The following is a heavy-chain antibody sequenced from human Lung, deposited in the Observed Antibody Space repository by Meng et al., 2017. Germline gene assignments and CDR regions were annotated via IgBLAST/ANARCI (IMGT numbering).Heavy chain of an antibody. V-gene: IGHV3-73*02. Sequence: EVQRVEAGGGLVQPGGPLKLSCSVSGVSFSDSDIHWVRQASGKGLEWVGRIGGRPKSYAAAYAAPVRGRFTISRDDSRNTAYLQMNSLKTEDSAVYYCTIYIRGHIWGQGTMVTVSS. CDR2: IGGRPKSYAA. CDR3: TIYIRGHI. D-gene: IGHD6-19*01. J-gene: IGHJ3*02. CDR1: GVSFSDSD.